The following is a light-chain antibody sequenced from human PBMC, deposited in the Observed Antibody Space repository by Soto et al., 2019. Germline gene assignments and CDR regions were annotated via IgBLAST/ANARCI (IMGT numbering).Light chain of an antibody. CDR3: QQYHIYSGT. V-gene: IGKV1D-16*01. CDR2: AAS. CDR1: QGISSW. Sequence: DIQMTQSPSSVSASVGDRVTITCRASQGISSWLAWYQQKPGKAPKLLIYAASSLQSGVPSRFSGSGSGTEFTLTINSLQPDDFATYYCQQYHIYSGTFGQGTKVDIK. J-gene: IGKJ1*01.